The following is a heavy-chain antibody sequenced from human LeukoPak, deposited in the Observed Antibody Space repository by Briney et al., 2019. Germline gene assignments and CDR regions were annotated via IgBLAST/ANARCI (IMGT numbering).Heavy chain of an antibody. D-gene: IGHD6-13*01. CDR3: ARAGSSFAWVWFDP. CDR1: GFTFSNYA. V-gene: IGHV3-64*01. CDR2: ISSDGGST. Sequence: AGGPLRLSCAASGFTFSNYAMHWVRQAPGKGLEYVSTISSDGGSTSYANSVKGRFTISRDNSKNTLYLQMGSLRAEDMAVYYCARAGSSFAWVWFDPWGQGTLVSVSS. J-gene: IGHJ5*02.